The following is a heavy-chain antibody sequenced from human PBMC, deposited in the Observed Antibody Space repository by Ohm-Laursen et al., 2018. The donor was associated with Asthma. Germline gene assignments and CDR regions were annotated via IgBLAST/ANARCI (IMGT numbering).Heavy chain of an antibody. Sequence: SVKVSCKASGYTFTSYDINWVRQATGQGLEWLGGLNSVFGTSTYAQKFHDRFTITADEYTSTVNMTLSSLTSEDTAVYYCARKAGSCIVSTCYSLDFWGQGTLVTVSS. CDR3: ARKAGSCIVSTCYSLDF. CDR2: LNSVFGTS. CDR1: GYTFTSYD. V-gene: IGHV1-69*13. J-gene: IGHJ4*02. D-gene: IGHD2-15*01.